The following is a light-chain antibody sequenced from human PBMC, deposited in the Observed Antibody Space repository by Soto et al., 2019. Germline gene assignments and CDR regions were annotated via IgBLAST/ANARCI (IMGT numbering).Light chain of an antibody. V-gene: IGLV2-14*03. CDR3: SSYTTSNTRQIV. Sequence: QSVLTQPASVSGSPGQSITISCTGTSSDVVGYNYVSWYQHHPGKAPKLMIFDVSNRPSGVSNRFSGSKSGNTAFLTISGLQPEDEADYYCSSYTTSNTRQIVFGTGTKVTVL. CDR1: SSDVVGYNY. CDR2: DVS. J-gene: IGLJ1*01.